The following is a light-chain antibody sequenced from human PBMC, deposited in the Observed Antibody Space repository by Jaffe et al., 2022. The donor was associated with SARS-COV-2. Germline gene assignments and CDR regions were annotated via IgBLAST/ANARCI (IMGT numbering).Light chain of an antibody. V-gene: IGLV1-44*01. CDR1: RSNIGPNT. CDR3: GAWDDSLSGPA. J-gene: IGLJ2*01. CDR2: SNH. Sequence: QSVLTQPPSVSGTPGQRVTISCSGNRSNIGPNTVSWYQHLPGTAPKLLIYSNHLRPSGVSDRFSGAASGASASLTISDLQSEDEADYHCGAWDDSLSGPAFGGGTKVTVL.